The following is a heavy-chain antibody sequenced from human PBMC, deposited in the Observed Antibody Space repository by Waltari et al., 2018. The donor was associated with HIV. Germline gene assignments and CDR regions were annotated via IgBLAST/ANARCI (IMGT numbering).Heavy chain of an antibody. J-gene: IGHJ6*02. CDR2: IIPIVGTA. CDR3: ARGPKGITMVRGVIYYGMDV. Sequence: QVQLVQSGAEVKKPGSSVKVSCKASGGTFSSSAISWVRQAPGPGIEWMGGIIPIVGTANYAQKFQGRVTITADESTSTAYMELSSLRSEDTAVYYCARGPKGITMVRGVIYYGMDVWGQGTTVTVSS. CDR1: GGTFSSSA. V-gene: IGHV1-69*01. D-gene: IGHD3-10*01.